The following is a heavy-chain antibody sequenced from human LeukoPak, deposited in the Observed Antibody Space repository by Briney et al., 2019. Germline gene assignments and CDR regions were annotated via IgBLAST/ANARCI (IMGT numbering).Heavy chain of an antibody. CDR3: AKDMAYSSGWYGIDY. CDR1: GFTFDDYA. Sequence: GGSLRLSCAASGFTFDDYAMHWVRHAPGKGLEWVSLISGDGGATHYADSVKGRFTISRDNSKNSLYLQMNSLRTEDTAFYYCAKDMAYSSGWYGIDYWGQGTLVTVSS. V-gene: IGHV3-43*02. CDR2: ISGDGGAT. D-gene: IGHD6-19*01. J-gene: IGHJ4*02.